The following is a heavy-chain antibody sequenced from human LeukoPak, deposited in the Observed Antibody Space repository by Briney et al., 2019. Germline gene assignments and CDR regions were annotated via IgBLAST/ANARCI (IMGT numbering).Heavy chain of an antibody. CDR1: GFTFSSYA. D-gene: IGHD3-22*01. J-gene: IGHJ4*02. V-gene: IGHV3-64*01. CDR3: AKATSRASSAYYMNFDY. CDR2: ISSNGGST. Sequence: GGSLRLSCAASGFTFSSYAMHWVRQAPGKGLEYVSAISSNGGSTYYANSVKGGFTISRDNSKNTLYLQMNSLRVEDTAVYYCAKATSRASSAYYMNFDYWGQGTLVIVSS.